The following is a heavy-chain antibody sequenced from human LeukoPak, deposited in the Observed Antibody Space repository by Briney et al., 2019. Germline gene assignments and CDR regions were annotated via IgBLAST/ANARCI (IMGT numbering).Heavy chain of an antibody. CDR3: ATYKSPYCFDY. Sequence: GGSLRLSCAASGFTLSNYWMHWVRQAPGKGLVWVSRINSDGSSTSYADSVKGRFTISRDNTKNTLYLQMNSLRAEDTAVYYCATYKSPYCFDYWGQGTLVTVSS. V-gene: IGHV3-74*01. D-gene: IGHD1-14*01. CDR1: GFTLSNYW. CDR2: INSDGSST. J-gene: IGHJ4*02.